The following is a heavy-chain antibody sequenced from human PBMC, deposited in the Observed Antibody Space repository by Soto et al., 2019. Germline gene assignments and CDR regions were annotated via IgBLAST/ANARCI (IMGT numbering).Heavy chain of an antibody. D-gene: IGHD6-19*01. Sequence: PWLSLRLSCAASGCTFRNHWMSWVRQAPGKGLEWVSNIRQDGNENYYVDSVNGRFTTSRDNTKNLLYLQMNSLRAEDTAVYYCARHHTDGWNFDSCGRGILVTVSS. CDR2: IRQDGNEN. V-gene: IGHV3-7*01. CDR3: ARHHTDGWNFDS. J-gene: IGHJ4*01. CDR1: GCTFRNHW.